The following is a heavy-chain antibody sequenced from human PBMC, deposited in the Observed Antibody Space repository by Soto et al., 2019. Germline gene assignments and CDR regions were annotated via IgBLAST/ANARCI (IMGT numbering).Heavy chain of an antibody. V-gene: IGHV4-4*02. Sequence: PSETLSLTGAVCGGSFTSNNCWTWVRQPPGQGLEWIGEIYRTVSTNYNPSLKSRVTISLDKSENQFSLKVTSLTAADTAVYYCASRDPGTSVDYWGQGTLVTVSP. J-gene: IGHJ4*02. CDR3: ASRDPGTSVDY. CDR2: IYRTVST. CDR1: GGSFTSNNC. D-gene: IGHD1-7*01.